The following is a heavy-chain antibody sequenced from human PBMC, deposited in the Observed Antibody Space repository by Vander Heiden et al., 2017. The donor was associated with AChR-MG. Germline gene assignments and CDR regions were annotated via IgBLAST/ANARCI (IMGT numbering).Heavy chain of an antibody. J-gene: IGHJ2*01. CDR2: MKPNSGNT. D-gene: IGHD4-17*01. Sequence: QVQLVQSGAEVMKPGASVKVSCKASGYTFTNYDINGGRTATGQGLEWMGWMKPNSGNTGYAQKFQGRVTRTRNTSISTAYMELSSLRSEDTAVYYCARPPGYGDLALVFDLWGRGTLVTVSS. CDR3: ARPPGYGDLALVFDL. V-gene: IGHV1-8*01. CDR1: GYTFTNYD.